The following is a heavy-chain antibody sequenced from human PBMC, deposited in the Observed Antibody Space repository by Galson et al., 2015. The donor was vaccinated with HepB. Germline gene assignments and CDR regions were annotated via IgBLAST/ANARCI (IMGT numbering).Heavy chain of an antibody. CDR3: ARGRYPRLEMATNDAFDI. J-gene: IGHJ3*02. Sequence: SLRLSCAASGFTFSSYWMHWVRQAPGKGLVWVPRINSDGSSTSYADSVKGRFTISRDNAKNTLYLQMNSLRAEDTAVYYCARGRYPRLEMATNDAFDIWGQGTMVTVSS. V-gene: IGHV3-74*01. D-gene: IGHD5-24*01. CDR2: INSDGSST. CDR1: GFTFSSYW.